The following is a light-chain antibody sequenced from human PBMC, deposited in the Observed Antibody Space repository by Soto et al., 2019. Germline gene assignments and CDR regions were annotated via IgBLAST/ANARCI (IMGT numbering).Light chain of an antibody. CDR1: QSISSY. J-gene: IGKJ5*01. CDR3: QQSYSSVT. CDR2: GAS. Sequence: DIQMTQSPSSLSASVGDRVTITCRASQSISSYLNWYQQKPGKAPNLLIYGASSLQSGVPSRFSGSGSGTDFTLTISSLQREDFATYYCQQSYSSVTFGQGTRLEIK. V-gene: IGKV1-39*01.